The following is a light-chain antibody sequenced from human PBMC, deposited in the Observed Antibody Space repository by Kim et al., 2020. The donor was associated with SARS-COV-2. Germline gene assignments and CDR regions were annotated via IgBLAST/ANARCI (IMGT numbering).Light chain of an antibody. Sequence: IVLTQSPATLSLSPGERATLSCRASESLSTYLAWYQQKPGQTPRLLIYNAFNREPGVPARFSGSGSGTDFTLTISRLEPEDFGVYYCQQRNNWPLTFGGGTKVDIK. CDR2: NAF. V-gene: IGKV3-11*01. J-gene: IGKJ4*01. CDR1: ESLSTY. CDR3: QQRNNWPLT.